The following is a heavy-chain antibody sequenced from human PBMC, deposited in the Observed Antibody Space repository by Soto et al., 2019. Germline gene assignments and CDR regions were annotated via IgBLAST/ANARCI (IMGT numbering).Heavy chain of an antibody. CDR2: ISHSGTTI. CDR1: GFTFSDYY. Sequence: QVQLVESGGGLVKPGGSLRLSCVVSGFTFSDYYMTWIRQAPGKGLEWVSYISHSGTTIHYADSVKGRFTISRDNAKNSLYLQMNSLRAEDTAVFYCARKAGYSSSWVDYWGQGTLVTVSS. V-gene: IGHV3-11*01. D-gene: IGHD6-13*01. CDR3: ARKAGYSSSWVDY. J-gene: IGHJ4*02.